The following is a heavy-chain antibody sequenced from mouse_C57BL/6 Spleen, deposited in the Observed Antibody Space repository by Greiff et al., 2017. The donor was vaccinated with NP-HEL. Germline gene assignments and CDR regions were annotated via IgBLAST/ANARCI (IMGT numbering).Heavy chain of an antibody. CDR1: GYTFTDYE. J-gene: IGHJ4*01. CDR3: TRGTAQGHYAMDY. Sequence: VQLQQSGAELVRPGASVTLSCKASGYTFTDYEMHWVKQTPVHGLEWIGAIDPETGGTAYNQKFKGKAILTADKSSSTAYMELRSLTSEDSAVYYCTRGTAQGHYAMDYWGQGTSVTVSS. CDR2: IDPETGGT. V-gene: IGHV1-15*01. D-gene: IGHD3-2*02.